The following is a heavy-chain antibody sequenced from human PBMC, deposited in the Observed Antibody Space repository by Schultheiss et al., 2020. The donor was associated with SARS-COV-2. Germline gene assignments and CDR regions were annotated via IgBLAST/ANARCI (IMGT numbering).Heavy chain of an antibody. D-gene: IGHD5-24*01. CDR2: IYYSGST. CDR1: GGSISSYY. V-gene: IGHV4-59*04. J-gene: IGHJ4*02. CDR3: ARWLHLWSDIDY. Sequence: SETLSLTCTVSGGSISSYYWSWIRQPPGKGLEWIGYIYYSGSTYYNPSLKSRVTISVDTSKNQFSLKLSSVTAADTAVYYCARWLHLWSDIDYWGQGTLVTVSS.